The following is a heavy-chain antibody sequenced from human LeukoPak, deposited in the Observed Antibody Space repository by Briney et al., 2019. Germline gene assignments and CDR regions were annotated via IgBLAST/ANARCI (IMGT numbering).Heavy chain of an antibody. CDR2: INHSGST. Sequence: SETLSLTCAVYGGSFSGYYWSWIRQPPGKGLEWIGEINHSGSTNYNPSLKSRVTISVDTSKNQFSLKLSSVTAADTAVYYCARRASSCWSRSSFDYWGQGTLVTVSS. D-gene: IGHD6-13*01. CDR3: ARRASSCWSRSSFDY. J-gene: IGHJ4*02. CDR1: GGSFSGYY. V-gene: IGHV4-34*01.